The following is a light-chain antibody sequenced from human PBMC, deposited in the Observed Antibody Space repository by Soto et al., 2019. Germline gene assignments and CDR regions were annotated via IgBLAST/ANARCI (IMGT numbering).Light chain of an antibody. CDR3: QQYNSYSWT. CDR1: QSISIW. CDR2: KAS. V-gene: IGKV1-5*03. J-gene: IGKJ1*01. Sequence: DIHMTQSPSTLSSSVGDRVTITCLASQSISIWLAWYQQKPGKAPKLLMSKASTLETGVPSRFSGSGSETEFTLTISSLQPDDFATYYCQQYNSYSWTFGQGTKVDIK.